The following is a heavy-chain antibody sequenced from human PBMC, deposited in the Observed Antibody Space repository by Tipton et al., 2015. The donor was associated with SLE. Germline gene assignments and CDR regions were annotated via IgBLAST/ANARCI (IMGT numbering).Heavy chain of an antibody. D-gene: IGHD6-6*01. CDR3: ARESGSPYSSSSPFDY. V-gene: IGHV4-59*11. Sequence: TLSLTCTVSGGSISRHYWSWIRQPPGKGLEWIGSTYYSGTTYYNPSLKSRLTISVDTSKNQFSLNVTSVTAADTAVYYCARESGSPYSSSSPFDYWGQGTLVTVSS. CDR1: GGSISRHY. J-gene: IGHJ4*02. CDR2: TYYSGTT.